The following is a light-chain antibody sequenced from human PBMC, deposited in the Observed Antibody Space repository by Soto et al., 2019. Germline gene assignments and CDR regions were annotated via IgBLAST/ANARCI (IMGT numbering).Light chain of an antibody. J-gene: IGKJ3*01. CDR3: QQYGSSPRT. V-gene: IGKV3-20*01. CDR1: QSVSSSR. CDR2: GAS. Sequence: EIVLTQSRGTLSLSPCKKGNLSLSASQSVSSSRLAWYRQKPGQAPRLLIYGASSRATGIPDRFSGSGSGTDFTLTISRLEPEDFAVYYCQQYGSSPRTFGPGTKVDIK.